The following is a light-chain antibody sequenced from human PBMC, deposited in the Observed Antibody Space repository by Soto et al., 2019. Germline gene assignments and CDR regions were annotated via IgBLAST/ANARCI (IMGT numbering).Light chain of an antibody. Sequence: DIQMTQSPSSVSASVGDRVTITCRASQDIGSWLAWYQQKPGKAPDLLIYGASSFQSGVPSRFYGSGSGTDFTLIISSLQSEDFAIYYCQQGGSFPITFGQGTRLEIK. CDR1: QDIGSW. J-gene: IGKJ5*01. V-gene: IGKV1-12*01. CDR2: GAS. CDR3: QQGGSFPIT.